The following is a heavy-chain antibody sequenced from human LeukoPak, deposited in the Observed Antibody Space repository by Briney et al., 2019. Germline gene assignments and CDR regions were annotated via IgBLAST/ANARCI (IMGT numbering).Heavy chain of an antibody. CDR2: IDWDDDK. CDR3: ARTRCYYDSSGYSY. J-gene: IGHJ4*02. CDR1: GSSLTTRGMC. V-gene: IGHV2-70*17. D-gene: IGHD3-22*01. Sequence: SGPALVKPTQTLILTCTFSGSSLTTRGMCVSWIRQPPGKALEWLARIDWDDDKFYNTSLKTRLTISKDTSKNQVVLTMTNMDPADTDTYYCARTRCYYDSSGYSYWGQGTLVTVSS.